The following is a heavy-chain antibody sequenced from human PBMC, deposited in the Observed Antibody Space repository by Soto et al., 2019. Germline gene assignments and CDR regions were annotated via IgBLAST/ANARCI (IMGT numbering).Heavy chain of an antibody. CDR2: IVPMFGTS. D-gene: IGHD3-3*01. CDR3: IRGSEYDFWSGYL. V-gene: IGHV1-69*06. CDR1: GGTSTRYA. J-gene: IGHJ4*02. Sequence: QERLVQSGAEVMKPGSSVKVSCKVTGGTSTRYAINWVRQAPGQGLEWMGGIVPMFGTSKYAQKFQGRVTITADTSTHIAYMELRSLRSEDTAVYYCIRGSEYDFWSGYLWGQGTLVSVSS.